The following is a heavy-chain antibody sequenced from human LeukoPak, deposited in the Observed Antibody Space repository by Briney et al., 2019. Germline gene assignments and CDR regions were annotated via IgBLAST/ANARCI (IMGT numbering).Heavy chain of an antibody. CDR2: ISYDGSNK. Sequence: PGGSLRLSCAASGFTFSSYAMHWVRQAPGKGLEWVAVISYDGSNKYYADFVKGRFTISRDNSKNTLYLQMNSLRAEDTAVYYCARERPRGWFGESPLDYWGQGTLVTASS. J-gene: IGHJ4*02. CDR1: GFTFSSYA. V-gene: IGHV3-30-3*01. CDR3: ARERPRGWFGESPLDY. D-gene: IGHD3-10*01.